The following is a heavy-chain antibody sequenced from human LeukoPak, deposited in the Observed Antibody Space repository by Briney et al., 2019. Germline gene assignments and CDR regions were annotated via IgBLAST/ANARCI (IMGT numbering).Heavy chain of an antibody. CDR1: GFTFDDYA. Sequence: GGSLRLSCAASGFTFDDYAMPWVRQAPGKGLEWVSGISWNSGSIGYADSVKGRFTISRDNAKNSLYLQMNSLRAEDTALYYCAKDIEQWLASHTFDYWGQGTLVTVSS. J-gene: IGHJ4*02. CDR2: ISWNSGSI. V-gene: IGHV3-9*01. CDR3: AKDIEQWLASHTFDY. D-gene: IGHD6-19*01.